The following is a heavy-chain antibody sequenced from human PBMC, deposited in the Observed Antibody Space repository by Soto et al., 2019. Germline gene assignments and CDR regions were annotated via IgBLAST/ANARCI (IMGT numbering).Heavy chain of an antibody. CDR3: ASSNIAAAPYGMDV. D-gene: IGHD6-13*01. Sequence: SVKVSCKASGGSFSSYIVSWVRQAPGQGLEWMGRIIPVLGVEYYAQKFQGRVTITRDTSASTAYMELSSLRSEDTAVYYCASSNIAAAPYGMDVWGQGTTVTVS. CDR2: IIPVLGVE. V-gene: IGHV1-69*02. CDR1: GGSFSSYI. J-gene: IGHJ6*02.